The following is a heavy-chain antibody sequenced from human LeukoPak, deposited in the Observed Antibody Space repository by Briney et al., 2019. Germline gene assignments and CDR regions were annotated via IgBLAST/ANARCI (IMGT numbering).Heavy chain of an antibody. J-gene: IGHJ4*02. D-gene: IGHD5-18*01. CDR1: GGSISSYGYF. CDR3: TRERADTAVLYYFDY. V-gene: IGHV4-31*03. CDR2: ISYSGGT. Sequence: SETLSLTCTVSGGSISSYGYFWTWIRLHPGKGPEWIGYISYSGGTYYNPSLRSRISISKDSSKNQFSLNLSSVTAADTAIYYCTRERADTAVLYYFDYWGQGTLVTVSS.